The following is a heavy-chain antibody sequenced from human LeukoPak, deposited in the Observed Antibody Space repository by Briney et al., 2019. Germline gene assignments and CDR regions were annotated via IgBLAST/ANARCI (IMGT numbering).Heavy chain of an antibody. D-gene: IGHD1-14*01. Sequence: GGSLRLSCAASGFAFSSYSMNWVRQAPGKGLEWVSYIGTSSSSKYYADAVKGRFTISRDNDKNSIYLQMDSMRDEDTAVYYCARGNRGLSPDYWGQGTLVTVSS. CDR3: ARGNRGLSPDY. CDR2: IGTSSSSK. J-gene: IGHJ4*02. V-gene: IGHV3-48*02. CDR1: GFAFSSYS.